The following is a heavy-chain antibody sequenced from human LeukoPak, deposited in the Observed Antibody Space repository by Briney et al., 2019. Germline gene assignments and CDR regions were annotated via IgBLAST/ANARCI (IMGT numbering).Heavy chain of an antibody. CDR1: GGSISSSNYF. CDR3: AAEDIVLVAPATMSEERTDY. J-gene: IGHJ4*02. Sequence: PSETLSLTCTVSGGSISSSNYFWGWIRQPPGKGLEWIGSIYYSGSTYYNPSLESRVTISVDTSKNQFSLKLRSVTAADTAVYSCAAEDIVLVAPATMSEERTDYWGQGALVTVSS. CDR2: IYYSGST. V-gene: IGHV4-39*01. D-gene: IGHD2-8*02.